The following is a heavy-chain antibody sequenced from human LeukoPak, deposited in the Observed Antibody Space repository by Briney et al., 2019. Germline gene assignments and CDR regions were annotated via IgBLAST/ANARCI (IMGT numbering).Heavy chain of an antibody. V-gene: IGHV4-59*08. CDR1: GGSMSSYF. D-gene: IGHD5-24*01. Sequence: PSETLSLTSTVSGGSMSSYFWSWIRQPPGKGLEWIGSIYYSGSTKYNPSLKSRVTISVDTSKNQFSLKLSSVTAADTAVYYCARGARAGYNLEPFDYWGQGTLVTVSS. CDR3: ARGARAGYNLEPFDY. CDR2: IYYSGST. J-gene: IGHJ4*02.